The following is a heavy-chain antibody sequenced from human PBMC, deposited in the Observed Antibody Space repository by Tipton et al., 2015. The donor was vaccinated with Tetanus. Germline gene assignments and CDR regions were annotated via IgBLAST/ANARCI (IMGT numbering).Heavy chain of an antibody. Sequence: TLSLTCTVSGASISSSDYYWGWIRQPPGKGLEWIGSMYYSGSTYYNSSLQSRVTISLDTSKNQFSLQLNSVTPEDTAVYFCARGVADKGDSDYWGQGTLVTVPS. V-gene: IGHV4-39*01. CDR1: GASISSSDYY. J-gene: IGHJ4*02. D-gene: IGHD6-19*01. CDR3: ARGVADKGDSDY. CDR2: MYYSGST.